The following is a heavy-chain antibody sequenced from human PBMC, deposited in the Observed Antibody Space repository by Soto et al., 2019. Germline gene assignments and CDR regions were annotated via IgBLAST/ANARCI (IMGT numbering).Heavy chain of an antibody. CDR2: INGDGSST. V-gene: IGHV3-74*01. CDR3: ARDHYYGMDV. Sequence: EVQLVESGGGLVQPGGSLRLSCAASGFTFSSYWMHWVRQAPGKGLVWVSRINGDGSSTSHADSVKGRFTISRDNAKNTLYLQMNSLRAEDTAVYYCARDHYYGMDVWGQGTTVTVSS. CDR1: GFTFSSYW. J-gene: IGHJ6*02.